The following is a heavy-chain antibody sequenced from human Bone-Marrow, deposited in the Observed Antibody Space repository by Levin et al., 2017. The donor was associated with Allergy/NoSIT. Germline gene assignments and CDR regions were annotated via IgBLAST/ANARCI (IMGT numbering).Heavy chain of an antibody. J-gene: IGHJ4*02. CDR3: AKAADDYGDYTRLKFDY. Sequence: GESLKISCAASGFTFSSYAMSWVRQAPGKGLEWVSAISGSGGSTYYADSVKGRFTISRDNSKNTLYLQMNSLRAEDTAVYYCAKAADDYGDYTRLKFDYWGQGTLVTVSS. V-gene: IGHV3-23*01. CDR1: GFTFSSYA. CDR2: ISGSGGST. D-gene: IGHD4-17*01.